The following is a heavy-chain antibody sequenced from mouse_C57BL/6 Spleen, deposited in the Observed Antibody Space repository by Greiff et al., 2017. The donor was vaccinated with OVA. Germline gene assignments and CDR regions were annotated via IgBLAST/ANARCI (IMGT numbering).Heavy chain of an antibody. J-gene: IGHJ2*01. V-gene: IGHV5-17*01. CDR1: GFTFSDYG. Sequence: EVKLMESGGGLVKPGGSLKLSCAASGFTFSDYGMHWVRQAPEKGLEWVAYISSGSSTIYYADTVKGRFTISRDNAKNTLFLQMTSLRSEDTAMYYCAGRWDFDYWGQGTTLTVSS. D-gene: IGHD1-1*02. CDR3: AGRWDFDY. CDR2: ISSGSSTI.